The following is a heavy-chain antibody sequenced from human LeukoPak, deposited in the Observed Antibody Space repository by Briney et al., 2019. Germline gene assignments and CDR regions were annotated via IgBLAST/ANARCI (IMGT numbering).Heavy chain of an antibody. CDR2: ISPTGSTT. Sequence: SGGSLRLSCTASGFSFSGHWMHWARQLPGKGLVWVSRISPTGSTTSYADSVKGRFTVSRDNAKNTLHLQVNNLRAEDTAVYYCAGGPNSNWSGLDFWGQGTLLTVSS. J-gene: IGHJ4*02. CDR3: AGGPNSNWSGLDF. D-gene: IGHD6-6*01. CDR1: GFSFSGHW. V-gene: IGHV3-74*01.